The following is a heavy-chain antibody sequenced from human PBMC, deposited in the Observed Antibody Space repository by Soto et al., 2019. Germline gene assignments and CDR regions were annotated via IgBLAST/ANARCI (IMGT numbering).Heavy chain of an antibody. CDR3: ARRVYTSMVREAFDF. CDR2: IHHSGSA. V-gene: IGHV4-39*01. J-gene: IGHJ4*02. D-gene: IGHD1-1*01. Sequence: QVQLRESGPGLVKPSETLSLTCTVSGDSITSSGYYWAWVRLPPGKGLEWIGSIHHSGSAYYSTSFKSRVSISRDTSTNQCSLRMSSVAAADTGVYFCARRVYTSMVREAFDFWGQGTLVTVSS. CDR1: GDSITSSGYY.